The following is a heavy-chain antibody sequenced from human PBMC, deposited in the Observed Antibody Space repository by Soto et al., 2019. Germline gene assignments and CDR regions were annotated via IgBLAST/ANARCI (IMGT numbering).Heavy chain of an antibody. V-gene: IGHV3-23*01. Sequence: EVRLLESGGGLVKPGGSLRLSCATSGLTFSNYAMSWVRQAPGGGLGWVSSMRGSSSTTYYADSVRGRFTISRDRSKNTLYLQRSSLRAEDTALYYCAKNQERELPRVIDFWGQGTLVTVSS. CDR2: MRGSSSTT. CDR1: GLTFSNYA. CDR3: AKNQERELPRVIDF. D-gene: IGHD1-7*01. J-gene: IGHJ4*02.